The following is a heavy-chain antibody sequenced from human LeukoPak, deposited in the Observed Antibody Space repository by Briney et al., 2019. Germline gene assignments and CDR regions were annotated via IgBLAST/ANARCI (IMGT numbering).Heavy chain of an antibody. D-gene: IGHD3-22*01. Sequence: SETLSLTCAVSGGSISSSNWWSWVRQPPGKGLEWIGEIYHSGSTNYNPSLKSRVTISVDKSKNQFSLKLSSVTAADTAVYYCARGVRYYYDSSGYSYYFDYWGQGTLVTVSS. CDR3: ARGVRYYYDSSGYSYYFDY. CDR2: IYHSGST. V-gene: IGHV4-4*02. J-gene: IGHJ4*02. CDR1: GGSISSSNW.